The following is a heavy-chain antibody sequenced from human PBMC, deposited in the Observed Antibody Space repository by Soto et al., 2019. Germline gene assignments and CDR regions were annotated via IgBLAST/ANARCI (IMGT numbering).Heavy chain of an antibody. CDR2: ISYDGSNK. CDR1: GFTFSSYA. Sequence: QVQLVESGGGVVQPGRSLRLSCAASGFTFSSYAMHWVRLAPGKGLEWVAVISYDGSNKYYADSVKGRFTISRDNSKNTLYLQMNSLRAEDTAVYYCARPNYYDSSGYYSNFDYWGQGTLVTVSS. V-gene: IGHV3-30-3*01. CDR3: ARPNYYDSSGYYSNFDY. D-gene: IGHD3-22*01. J-gene: IGHJ4*02.